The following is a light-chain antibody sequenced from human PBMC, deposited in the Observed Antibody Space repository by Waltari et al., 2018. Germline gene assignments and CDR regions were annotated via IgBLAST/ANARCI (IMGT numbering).Light chain of an antibody. CDR1: SSHVCGSRH. J-gene: IGLJ1*01. CDR2: DVS. CDR3: SSYSTSNTYV. Sequence: QSALTQPASVSGSPGQSITLPCTGTSSHVCGSRHVSWYQQHPRKVPKLMLFDVSSRPSGVTNRFSGSKSGNTASLTISGLQADDEADYYCSSYSTSNTYVFGTGTKVTLL. V-gene: IGLV2-14*03.